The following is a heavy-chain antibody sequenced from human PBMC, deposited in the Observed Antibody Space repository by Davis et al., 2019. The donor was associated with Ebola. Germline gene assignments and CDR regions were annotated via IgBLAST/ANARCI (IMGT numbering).Heavy chain of an antibody. CDR1: GFTFSSYS. D-gene: IGHD4-17*01. J-gene: IGHJ4*02. V-gene: IGHV3-48*02. CDR2: ISSSSSTI. CDR3: ARGRPSTVTKGLYFDY. Sequence: GESLKISCAASGFTFSSYSMNWVRQAPGKGLEWVSSISSSSSTIYYADSVKGRFTISRDNAKNSLYLQMNSLRDEDTAVYYCARGRPSTVTKGLYFDYWGQGTLVTVSS.